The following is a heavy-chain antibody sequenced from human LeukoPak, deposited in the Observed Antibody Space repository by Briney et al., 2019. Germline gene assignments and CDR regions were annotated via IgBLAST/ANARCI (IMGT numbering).Heavy chain of an antibody. D-gene: IGHD6-13*01. CDR1: GGSISSRTYY. Sequence: PSETLSLTCTVSGGSISSRTYYWGWIRQPPGKGLEWIGTIYYSGTTYYNPSLKSRVTISLDTSKNQFSLKLSSVTAADTAIYYCARDFCSSSTVYYYYYMDVWGKGTTVTVSS. CDR3: ARDFCSSSTVYYYYYMDV. V-gene: IGHV4-39*07. CDR2: IYYSGTT. J-gene: IGHJ6*03.